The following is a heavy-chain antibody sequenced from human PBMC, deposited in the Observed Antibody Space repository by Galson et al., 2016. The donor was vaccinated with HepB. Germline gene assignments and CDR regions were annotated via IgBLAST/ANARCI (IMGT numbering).Heavy chain of an antibody. Sequence: SLRLSCAASGFTVSRNYMSWVRQAPGNGLEWVSIIYRDGTAFYADSVKGRFTISRDSSKNTLYLQMNSLRADDTAVYYCAGEGIAVAGSPHYYYGMDVWGQGTTVTVSS. CDR1: GFTVSRNY. CDR2: IYRDGTA. D-gene: IGHD6-19*01. CDR3: AGEGIAVAGSPHYYYGMDV. J-gene: IGHJ6*02. V-gene: IGHV3-53*01.